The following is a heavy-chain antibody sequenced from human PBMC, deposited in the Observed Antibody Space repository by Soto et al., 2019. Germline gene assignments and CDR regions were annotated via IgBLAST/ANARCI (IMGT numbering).Heavy chain of an antibody. CDR1: GFAFTDYG. CDR3: ARDVAMPTGLGLGY. J-gene: IGHJ4*02. Sequence: GGSLRLSCAASGFAFTDYGFHWVRQAPGKGLEWVAHISNDGTKKFYADSVKGRFTISRDNSETTVYLHLTSLRPDDTALFYCARDVAMPTGLGLGYWGQGTLVTVSS. D-gene: IGHD4-4*01. CDR2: ISNDGTKK. V-gene: IGHV3-30*03.